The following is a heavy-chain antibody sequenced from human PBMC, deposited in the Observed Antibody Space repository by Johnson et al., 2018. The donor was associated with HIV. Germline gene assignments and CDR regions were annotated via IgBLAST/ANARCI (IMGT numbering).Heavy chain of an antibody. CDR1: GFSFTSYT. CDR3: ARDRREYSSSRWPDAFDI. Sequence: QVQLVESGGGVVPPGRSLRLSCAASGFSFTSYTLHRVRQAPGKGPEWVAVISYDGNNKYYTESVKGRFTLPGNNYKNTLYLQMISLRGEDTAVCYCARDRREYSSSRWPDAFDIWGQGTMVTVSS. J-gene: IGHJ3*02. CDR2: ISYDGNNK. D-gene: IGHD6-6*01. V-gene: IGHV3-30*04.